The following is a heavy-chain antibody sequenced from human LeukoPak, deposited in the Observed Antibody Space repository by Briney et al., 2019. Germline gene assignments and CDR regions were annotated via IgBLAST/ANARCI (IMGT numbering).Heavy chain of an antibody. V-gene: IGHV3-21*01. J-gene: IGHJ1*01. CDR1: GFSFSEYD. D-gene: IGHD3-16*01. Sequence: GGSLRLSYSASGFSFSEYDMNWVRQAPGKGLEWVSAISGRSSHIYYGESVKGRFTISRDNAKNSLYLQMDSLGVEDTAVYYCGRAFPPLRTSSAGDLWGQGTLVIVSS. CDR2: ISGRSSHI. CDR3: GRAFPPLRTSSAGDL.